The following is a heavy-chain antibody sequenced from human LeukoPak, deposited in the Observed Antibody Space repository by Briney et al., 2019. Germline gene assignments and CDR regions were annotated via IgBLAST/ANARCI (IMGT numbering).Heavy chain of an antibody. CDR3: ARQGDYYGSGSYFGSGSFDY. CDR1: GGSISSSSYY. Sequence: SETLSLTCTVSGGSISSSSYYWGWIRQPPGKGLEWIGSIYYSGSTYYNPSLKSRVTISVDTSKNQFSLKLSSVTAADTAVHYCARQGDYYGSGSYFGSGSFDYWGQGTLVTVSS. CDR2: IYYSGST. D-gene: IGHD3-10*01. V-gene: IGHV4-39*01. J-gene: IGHJ4*02.